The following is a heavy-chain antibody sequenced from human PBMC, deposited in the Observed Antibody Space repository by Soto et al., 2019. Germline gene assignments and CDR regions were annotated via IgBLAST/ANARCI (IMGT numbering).Heavy chain of an antibody. CDR1: GFTFSSYA. V-gene: IGHV3-23*01. CDR3: AKVRHCSGYYSPPRDAFDI. CDR2: ISGSGGST. J-gene: IGHJ3*02. Sequence: PGGSLRLSCAASGFTFSSYAMSWVRQAPGKGLEWVSAISGSGGSTFYADSVKGRFTISRDNSKNTLYLQMNSLRAEDTAVYYCAKVRHCSGYYSPPRDAFDIWGQGTLVTVSS. D-gene: IGHD3-22*01.